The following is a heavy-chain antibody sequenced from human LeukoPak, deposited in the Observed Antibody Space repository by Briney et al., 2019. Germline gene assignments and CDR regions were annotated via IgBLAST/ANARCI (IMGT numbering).Heavy chain of an antibody. J-gene: IGHJ3*01. D-gene: IGHD2-21*02. CDR2: SRDKANSYTT. V-gene: IGHV3-72*01. Sequence: SGGSLRLSCAASGFTFSDHYMDWVRQAPGEGLEWVGRSRDKANSYTTEYAASVKGRFTISRDVSKDSLYLQMNSLKTEDTAVYYCARAGLVVVTAKKSDAFDVWGQGTMVTVSS. CDR3: ARAGLVVVTAKKSDAFDV. CDR1: GFTFSDHY.